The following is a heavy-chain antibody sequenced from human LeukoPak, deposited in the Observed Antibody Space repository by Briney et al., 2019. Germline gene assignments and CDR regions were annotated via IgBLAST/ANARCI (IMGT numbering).Heavy chain of an antibody. Sequence: ASVKVSCKASGYTFTGYYMHWVRQAPGQGLEWMGWINPNSGGTNYAQKFQGRVTMTRDTSISTAYMELSRLRCDDTAVYYCARDTGYCSGGSCSFDFYYWGQGTLVTVSS. D-gene: IGHD2-15*01. CDR1: GYTFTGYY. CDR3: ARDTGYCSGGSCSFDFYY. CDR2: INPNSGGT. J-gene: IGHJ4*02. V-gene: IGHV1-2*02.